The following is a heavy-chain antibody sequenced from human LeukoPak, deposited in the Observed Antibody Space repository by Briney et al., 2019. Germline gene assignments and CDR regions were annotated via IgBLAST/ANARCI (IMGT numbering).Heavy chain of an antibody. V-gene: IGHV3-33*01. D-gene: IGHD6-13*01. CDR2: IWYDGGNK. CDR3: ARAAGAGSDAFAF. CDR1: GFIFSSYG. J-gene: IGHJ3*01. Sequence: PGGSLRLSCAASGFIFSSYGMHWVRQAPGKGLERVATIWYDGGNKYYADSVKGRFTISRDNSKNTLYLQMSSLRAEDTAVYYCARAAGAGSDAFAFWGQGTMVTVSS.